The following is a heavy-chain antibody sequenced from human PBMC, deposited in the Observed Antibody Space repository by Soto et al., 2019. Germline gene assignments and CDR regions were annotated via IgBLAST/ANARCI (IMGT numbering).Heavy chain of an antibody. J-gene: IGHJ4*02. D-gene: IGHD2-2*01. CDR2: IIPIFGTA. V-gene: IGHV1-69*06. Sequence: SLKLYCKTAGGSISSYPSSCGLQDPGQGLEWMGGIIPIFGTANYAQKFQGRVTITADKSTSTAYMELSSLRSEDTAVYYCARRASPGSFSAPAYYLDYWGQGTLVTVSS. CDR1: GGSISSYP. CDR3: ARRASPGSFSAPAYYLDY.